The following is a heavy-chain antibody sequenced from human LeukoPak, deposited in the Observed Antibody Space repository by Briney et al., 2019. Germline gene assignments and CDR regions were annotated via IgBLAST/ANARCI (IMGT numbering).Heavy chain of an antibody. CDR3: ARDAKRDFDY. J-gene: IGHJ4*02. CDR1: GYTFTGYY. V-gene: IGHV1-2*06. D-gene: IGHD4/OR15-4a*01. CDR2: INPNSGNT. Sequence: ASVKVSCKASGYTFTGYYMHWVRQAPGQGLEWMGRINPNSGNTNYAQKLQGRVTMTTDTSTSTAYMELRSLRSDDTAVYYCARDAKRDFDYWGQGTLVTVSS.